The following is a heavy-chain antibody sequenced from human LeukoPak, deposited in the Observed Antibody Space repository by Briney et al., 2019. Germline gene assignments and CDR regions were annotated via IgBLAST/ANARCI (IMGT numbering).Heavy chain of an antibody. CDR2: ISGSGVAT. V-gene: IGHV3-23*01. CDR3: AKKVVVGATSPYSDFQD. J-gene: IGHJ1*01. Sequence: GGSLRLSCVASGFTFSSYAMSWVRQAPGKGLEWVSAISGSGVATHYAGSVKGRFSISRDNSKNTLYLQMNSLRAEDTALYYCAKKVVVGATSPYSDFQDWGQGTLVTVSS. D-gene: IGHD1-26*01. CDR1: GFTFSSYA.